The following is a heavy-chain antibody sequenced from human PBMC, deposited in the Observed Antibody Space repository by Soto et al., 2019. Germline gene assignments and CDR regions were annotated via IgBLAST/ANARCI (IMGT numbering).Heavy chain of an antibody. V-gene: IGHV4-34*01. CDR2: INHSGST. CDR3: ARGRTAFSSAYFQH. CDR1: GGSFSGYY. D-gene: IGHD5-18*01. Sequence: QVQLQQWGAGLLKLSETLSLTCAVYGGSFSGYYWSWIRQPPGKGLEWIGEINHSGSTNYNPSLKSRVTISVDTSKNQFSLKLSSVTAAATSVYYCARGRTAFSSAYFQHWGQGTLLTVSS. J-gene: IGHJ1*01.